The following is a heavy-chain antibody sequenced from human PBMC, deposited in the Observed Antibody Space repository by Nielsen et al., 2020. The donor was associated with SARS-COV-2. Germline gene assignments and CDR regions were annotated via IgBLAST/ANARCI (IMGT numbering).Heavy chain of an antibody. J-gene: IGHJ6*02. CDR3: AREGDALVVPAARGYGMDV. D-gene: IGHD2-2*01. CDR2: ISSSSSTI. CDR1: GFTFSSYS. Sequence: GGSLRLSCAASGFTFSSYSMNWVRQAPGKGLEWVSYISSSSSTIYYADSVKGRFTISRDNAKNSLYLQMNSLRDEDTAVYYCAREGDALVVPAARGYGMDVWGQGTTVTVSS. V-gene: IGHV3-48*02.